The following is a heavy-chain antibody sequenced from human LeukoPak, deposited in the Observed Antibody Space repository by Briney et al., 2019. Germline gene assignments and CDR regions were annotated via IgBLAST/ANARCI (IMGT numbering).Heavy chain of an antibody. CDR2: IYSGGRT. V-gene: IGHV3-53*01. Sequence: SGGSLRLSCAASGFTVSSNYMSWVRQAPGKGLEWVSVIYSGGRTHYADSVKGRLTISRDNSKNTLYLQMNSPRAEDTAVYHCARGEGLFDYWGQGTLVTVSS. CDR1: GFTVSSNY. CDR3: ARGEGLFDY. J-gene: IGHJ4*02.